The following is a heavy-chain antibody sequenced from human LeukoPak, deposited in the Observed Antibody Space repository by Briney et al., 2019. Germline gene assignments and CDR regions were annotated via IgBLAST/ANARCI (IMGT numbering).Heavy chain of an antibody. CDR1: GFTFSSYG. V-gene: IGHV3-30*03. CDR3: TTSLPHMVDVTVSDGGN. D-gene: IGHD2-21*02. J-gene: IGHJ4*02. Sequence: PGRSLRLSCAASGFTFSSYGMHWVRQAPGKGLEWVAVISYDRSNKYYADSVKGRFTISRDNSKNTLYLQMNSLRAEDTAVYYCTTSLPHMVDVTVSDGGNWGQGTLVTVSS. CDR2: ISYDRSNK.